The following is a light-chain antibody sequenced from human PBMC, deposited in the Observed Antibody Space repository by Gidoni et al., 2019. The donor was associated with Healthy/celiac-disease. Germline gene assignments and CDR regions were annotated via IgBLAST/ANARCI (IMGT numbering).Light chain of an antibody. J-gene: IGKJ1*01. CDR1: QSISSSS. CDR2: GAS. CDR3: QQDYNXPX. V-gene: IGKV3D-7*01. Sequence: IVMTQSPATLSLSPGERATLSCRASQSISSSSLSWRQQNPGQAPRLLIYGASTRATGIPARFSGSGSGTDFTLTISSLQPEDFAVYYCQQDYNXPXFGQXTK.